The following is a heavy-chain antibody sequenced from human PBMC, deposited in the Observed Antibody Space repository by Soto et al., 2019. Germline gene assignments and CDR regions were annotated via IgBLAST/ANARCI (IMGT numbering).Heavy chain of an antibody. J-gene: IGHJ4*02. Sequence: QLQLQESGPGLVKPSETLSLTCTVSGGSISSSNYYWGWIRQPPGKGLEWIGNIYYSGSTYYNPSLKSRVTISVDTSKNQFSLTLSSVTAADTAVYYCARRRSSSNFDYWGQGTLVTVSS. CDR3: ARRRSSSNFDY. CDR1: GGSISSSNYY. D-gene: IGHD6-13*01. CDR2: IYYSGST. V-gene: IGHV4-39*01.